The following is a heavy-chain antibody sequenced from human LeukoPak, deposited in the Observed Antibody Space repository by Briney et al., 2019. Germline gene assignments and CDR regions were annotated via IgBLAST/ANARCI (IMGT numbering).Heavy chain of an antibody. V-gene: IGHV4-34*01. D-gene: IGHD5-18*01. CDR3: ARGDTAMVPRGY. Sequence: PSETLSLTCAVYGGSFSGYYWSWIRQPPGKGLEWIGEINHSGSTNYNPSLKSRVTISVDTSKNQFSLKLSSVTAAVTAVYYCARGDTAMVPRGYWGQGTLVTVSS. CDR2: INHSGST. J-gene: IGHJ4*02. CDR1: GGSFSGYY.